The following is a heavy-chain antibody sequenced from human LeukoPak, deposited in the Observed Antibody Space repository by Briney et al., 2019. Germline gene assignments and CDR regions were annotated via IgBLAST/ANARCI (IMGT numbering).Heavy chain of an antibody. CDR2: IRYDGSNK. D-gene: IGHD5-18*01. V-gene: IGHV3-30*02. J-gene: IGHJ3*02. Sequence: PGGSLRLSCAASGFTFSSYGMHWVRQAPGKGLEWVAFIRYDGSNKYYADSVKGRFTISRDNSKNTLYLQMNSLRAEDTAVYYCAVDTAMVNGAFDIWGQGTMVTVSS. CDR3: AVDTAMVNGAFDI. CDR1: GFTFSSYG.